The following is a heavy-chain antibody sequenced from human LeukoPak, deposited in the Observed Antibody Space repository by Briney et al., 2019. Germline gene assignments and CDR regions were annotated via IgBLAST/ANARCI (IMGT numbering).Heavy chain of an antibody. V-gene: IGHV3-30*02. J-gene: IGHJ4*02. D-gene: IGHD3-10*01. CDR1: GFTFSSYG. CDR2: IRYDGSNK. Sequence: GGSLRLSCAASGFTFSSYGMHCVRQAPGKGLEWVAFIRYDGSNKYYADSVKGRFTISRDNSKNTLYLQMNSLRAEDTAVYYCAKDHYYGSGSYLFDYWGQGTLLTVSS. CDR3: AKDHYYGSGSYLFDY.